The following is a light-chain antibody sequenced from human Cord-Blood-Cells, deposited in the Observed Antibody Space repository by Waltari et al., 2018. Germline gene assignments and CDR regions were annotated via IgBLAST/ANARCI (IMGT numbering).Light chain of an antibody. V-gene: IGLV2-14*01. CDR2: DVS. CDR1: SSDVGGYNY. Sequence: QSALTQPASVSGSPGQSITISCPRTSSDVGGYNYFSLYQQHPGKAPKLMIYDVSTRPSGVSNRFSGSKSGNTASLTISGLQAEDEADYYCSSYTSSSTLDVFGTGTKVTVL. J-gene: IGLJ1*01. CDR3: SSYTSSSTLDV.